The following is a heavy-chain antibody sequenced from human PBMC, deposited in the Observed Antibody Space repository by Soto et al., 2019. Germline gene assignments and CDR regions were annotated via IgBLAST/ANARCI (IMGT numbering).Heavy chain of an antibody. CDR1: GGSFSAYY. V-gene: IGHV4-34*01. Sequence: SGSLSLPCAFYGGSFSAYYWSWIRQPPGKGLEWIGEINHSGSTNYNPSLKSRVTISVDTSKNQFSLKLSSVTAADTAVYYCATEVVAATLAAVRFDPWGQGNLVTVSS. CDR2: INHSGST. D-gene: IGHD2-15*01. CDR3: ATEVVAATLAAVRFDP. J-gene: IGHJ5*02.